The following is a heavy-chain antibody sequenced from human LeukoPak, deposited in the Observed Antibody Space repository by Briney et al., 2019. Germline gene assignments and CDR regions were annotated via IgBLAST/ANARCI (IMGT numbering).Heavy chain of an antibody. CDR2: IYYSGST. J-gene: IGHJ1*01. CDR1: GGSISSSSYY. V-gene: IGHV4-39*07. CDR3: SRENGGFSPFGG. D-gene: IGHD3-16*01. Sequence: ETLSLTCTVSGGSISSSSYYWGWIRQPPGKGLEWIGSIYYSGSTHYNPSLESRVTVSLGKSKDQLSFNLTSVTAADTAVYYCSRENGGFSPFGGGGQALPVTV.